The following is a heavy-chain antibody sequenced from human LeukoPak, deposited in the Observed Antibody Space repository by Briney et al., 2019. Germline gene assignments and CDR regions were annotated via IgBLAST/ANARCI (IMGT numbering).Heavy chain of an antibody. Sequence: SETLSLTCTVSGGSISAYYWSWIRQPPGKGLEWIGEINHSGSTNYNPSLKSRVTISVDTSKNQFSLKLSSVTAADTAVYYCARGQVGRAGTFRIWAYFDHWGQGTLVIVSS. D-gene: IGHD6-19*01. CDR2: INHSGST. V-gene: IGHV4-34*01. J-gene: IGHJ4*02. CDR3: ARGQVGRAGTFRIWAYFDH. CDR1: GGSISAYY.